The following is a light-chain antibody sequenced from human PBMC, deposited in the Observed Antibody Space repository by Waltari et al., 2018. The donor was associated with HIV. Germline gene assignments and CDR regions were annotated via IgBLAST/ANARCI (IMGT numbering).Light chain of an antibody. J-gene: IGLJ2*01. CDR2: GNS. V-gene: IGLV1-40*01. Sequence: QSVLTQPPSVSGAPGQRVPISCTGSSSTIGARYDVHWYQQLPGTAPKLLIYGNSNRPSGVPDRFSGSKSGTSASLAITGLQAEDEADYYCQSYDSSLSAYVVFGGGTKLTVL. CDR1: SSTIGARYD. CDR3: QSYDSSLSAYVV.